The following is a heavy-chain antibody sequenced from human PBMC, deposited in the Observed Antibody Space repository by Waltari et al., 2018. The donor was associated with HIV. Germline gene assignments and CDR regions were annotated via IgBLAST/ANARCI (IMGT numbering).Heavy chain of an antibody. J-gene: IGHJ5*02. Sequence: EVQLVESGGGLVQPGGPLRLAWSALGFTFSTYWYSRRRQGPGKGLGGVANIKQDGRGKHYADSVRGRFTISRDNTKNSLYLQMNSLRAEDTAVYYCAKYSGSYWGAHNWFDPWGQGTLVTVSS. CDR2: IKQDGRGK. D-gene: IGHD1-26*01. CDR1: GFTFSTYW. V-gene: IGHV3-7*01. CDR3: AKYSGSYWGAHNWFDP.